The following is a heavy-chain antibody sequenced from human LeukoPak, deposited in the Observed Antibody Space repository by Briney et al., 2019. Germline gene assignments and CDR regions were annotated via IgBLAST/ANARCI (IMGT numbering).Heavy chain of an antibody. CDR3: ARGAHYYED. CDR2: ISSSSSTI. D-gene: IGHD3-16*01. J-gene: IGHJ4*02. V-gene: IGHV3-48*01. CDR1: GFTFSSHS. Sequence: SGGSLRFSCAASGFTFSSHSMNWVRQAPGKGLEWVSYISSSSSTIYYADSVKGRFTISRDNAKNSLYLQMNSLRAEDTAVYYCARGAHYYEDWGQGTLVTVSS.